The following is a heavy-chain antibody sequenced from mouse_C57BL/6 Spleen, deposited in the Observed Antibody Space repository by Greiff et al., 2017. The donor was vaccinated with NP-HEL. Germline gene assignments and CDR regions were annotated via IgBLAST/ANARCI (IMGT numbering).Heavy chain of an antibody. CDR1: GYTFTDYE. CDR2: IDPDTGGT. D-gene: IGHD1-1*01. Sequence: QVQLQQSGAELVRPGASVTLSCKASGYTFTDYEMHWVKQTPVHGLEWIGAIDPDTGGTAYNQKFKGKAILTADKSSSTAYMELRSLTSEDSAVYYGTRHQGRGFADWGQGTLVTVSA. CDR3: TRHQGRGFAD. V-gene: IGHV1-15*01. J-gene: IGHJ3*01.